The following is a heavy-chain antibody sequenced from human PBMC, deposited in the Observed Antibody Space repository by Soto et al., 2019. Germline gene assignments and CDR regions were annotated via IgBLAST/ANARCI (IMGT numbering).Heavy chain of an antibody. CDR1: GGTFSSYA. J-gene: IGHJ6*02. CDR3: ARVEMATMGGYYYYYGMDV. D-gene: IGHD5-12*01. CDR2: IIPIFGTA. Sequence: GASVKVSCKASGGTFSSYAISWVRQAPGQGLEWMGGIIPIFGTANYAQKFQGRVTITADESTSTAYMELSSLRSEDTAVYYCARVEMATMGGYYYYYGMDVWGQGTTVTVSS. V-gene: IGHV1-69*13.